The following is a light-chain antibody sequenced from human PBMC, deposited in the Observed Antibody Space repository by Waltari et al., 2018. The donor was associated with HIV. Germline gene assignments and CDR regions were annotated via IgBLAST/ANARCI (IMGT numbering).Light chain of an antibody. V-gene: IGLV1-47*01. J-gene: IGLJ3*02. CDR1: RSNIGRND. CDR3: AAWDDSLSGWV. Sequence: QSVLTQPPSASGTPGQRVTISRSGSRSNIGRNDVYWYQQLPGTAPKLLIYKNNQRPSGVPDRFSGSKSGTSASLAISGLRSEDEADYYCAAWDDSLSGWVFGGGTKLTVL. CDR2: KNN.